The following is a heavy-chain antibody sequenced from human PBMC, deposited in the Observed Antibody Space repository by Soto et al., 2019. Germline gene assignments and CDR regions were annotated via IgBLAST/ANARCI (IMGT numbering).Heavy chain of an antibody. V-gene: IGHV3-30*18. J-gene: IGHJ4*02. Sequence: QVQLVESGGGVVQPGRSLRLSCAASGFTFSSYGMHWVRQAPGKGLEWVAVRSYDGSNKYYADSVKGRFTISRDNSKNTLYLQMNSLRAEDTAVYYCAKDGRYYYDSSGYSGGSYFDYWGQGTLVTVSS. CDR1: GFTFSSYG. D-gene: IGHD3-22*01. CDR2: RSYDGSNK. CDR3: AKDGRYYYDSSGYSGGSYFDY.